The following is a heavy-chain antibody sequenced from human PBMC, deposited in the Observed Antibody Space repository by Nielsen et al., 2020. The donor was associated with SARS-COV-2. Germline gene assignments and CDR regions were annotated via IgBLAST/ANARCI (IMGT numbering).Heavy chain of an antibody. D-gene: IGHD6-13*01. CDR1: GFTFDDYA. CDR3: AKDPLAAGYAFDI. Sequence: SLKISCAASGFTFDDYAMHWVRQAPGKGLEWVSGISWNNGSIGYADSVKGRFTISRDNAKNSLYLQMNSLRAEDTALYYCAKDPLAAGYAFDIWGQGTMVTVSS. V-gene: IGHV3-9*01. CDR2: ISWNNGSI. J-gene: IGHJ3*02.